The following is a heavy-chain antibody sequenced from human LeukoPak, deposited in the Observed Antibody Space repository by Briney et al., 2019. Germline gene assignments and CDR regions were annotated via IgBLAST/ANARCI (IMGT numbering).Heavy chain of an antibody. CDR1: GFTFSSYS. CDR3: AISAVAGTGFDY. V-gene: IGHV3-21*01. CDR2: ISSSSSYI. D-gene: IGHD6-19*01. Sequence: GGSLRLSCAASGFTFSSYSMNWVRQAPGKGLEWVSSISSSSSYIYYADSVKGRFTISRDNAKNSLYLQMNSLRAEDTAVYYCAISAVAGTGFDYWGQGTLVTVSS. J-gene: IGHJ4*02.